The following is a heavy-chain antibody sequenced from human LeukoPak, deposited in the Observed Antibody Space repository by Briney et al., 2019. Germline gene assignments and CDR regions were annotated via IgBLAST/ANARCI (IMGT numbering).Heavy chain of an antibody. D-gene: IGHD3-10*01. CDR3: AKRGVVIRGLLVIGYHQEAYHYDF. Sequence: PGGSLRLSCAASGFAFSGYEMNWVRQAPGKGLEWISYISTTGRTIYYADSVKGRFTISRDTSLNTLYLQMNNLRAEDTAVYFCAKRGVVIRGLLVIGYHQEAYHYDFWGQGVLVTVSS. CDR2: ISTTGRTI. V-gene: IGHV3-48*03. CDR1: GFAFSGYE. J-gene: IGHJ4*02.